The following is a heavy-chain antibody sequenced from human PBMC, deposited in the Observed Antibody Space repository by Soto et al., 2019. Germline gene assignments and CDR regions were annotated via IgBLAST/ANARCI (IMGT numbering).Heavy chain of an antibody. J-gene: IGHJ4*02. V-gene: IGHV1-69*06. Sequence: QVQLVQSGAEVKKPGSSVKVSCKASGGTFSSYAVSWGRQAPGQGLEWMGGIIPIFGTANYAQKFQGRVTITADKSTSTASMELSSLRSEDTAGYYCARVGGSYPGGMDYWGQGTLVTVSS. CDR1: GGTFSSYA. CDR2: IIPIFGTA. CDR3: ARVGGSYPGGMDY. D-gene: IGHD1-26*01.